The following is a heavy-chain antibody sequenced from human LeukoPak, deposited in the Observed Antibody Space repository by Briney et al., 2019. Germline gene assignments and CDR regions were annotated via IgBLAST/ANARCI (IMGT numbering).Heavy chain of an antibody. V-gene: IGHV4-4*02. CDR2: VNLQGST. CDR1: GGSITSTNY. Sequence: PSETLSLTCGVSGGSITSTNYWTWVRQPPGKGLEWIGGVNLQGSTNYNPSLMGRVAISVDISENHISLQLTSVTAADTAVYYCAREGGPYRPLHYSGQGTLVTVSS. J-gene: IGHJ4*02. CDR3: AREGGPYRPLHY.